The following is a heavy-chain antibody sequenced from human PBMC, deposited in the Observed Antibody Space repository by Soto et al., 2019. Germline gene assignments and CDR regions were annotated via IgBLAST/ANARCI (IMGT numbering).Heavy chain of an antibody. J-gene: IGHJ6*03. D-gene: IGHD3-10*01. V-gene: IGHV3-15*01. CDR2: IKSKTDGGTT. Sequence: EVQLVESGGGLVKPGGSLRLSCAASGFTFSNAWMSWVRQAPGKGLEWVGRIKSKTDGGTTDYAAPVKGRFIISRADSKNPLYLQMYSLETEDRAVYYCTTSGYYGSVSYCYYYYMDVWGKGTTVSVSS. CDR3: TTSGYYGSVSYCYYYYMDV. CDR1: GFTFSNAW.